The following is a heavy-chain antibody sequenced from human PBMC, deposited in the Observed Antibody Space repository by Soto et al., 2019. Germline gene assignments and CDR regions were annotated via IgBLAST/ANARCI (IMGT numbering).Heavy chain of an antibody. Sequence: PGGSLRLYCVASKFSICHYYMAWIRQAPGKGLEWVSYINSRSSTLYYADSVKGRFTISRDNAKKSLYLQMNSLRVDDTAVYFCARARPDIVQVVGETPGYYGMDVWGRGTTVTVSS. CDR3: ARARPDIVQVVGETPGYYGMDV. J-gene: IGHJ6*02. V-gene: IGHV3-11*01. CDR1: KFSICHYY. CDR2: INSRSSTL. D-gene: IGHD2-15*01.